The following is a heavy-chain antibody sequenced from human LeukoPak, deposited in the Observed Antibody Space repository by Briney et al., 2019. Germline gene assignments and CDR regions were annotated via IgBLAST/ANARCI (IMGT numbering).Heavy chain of an antibody. CDR1: GYTFTSYG. J-gene: IGHJ5*02. CDR2: ISAYNGNT. V-gene: IGHV1-18*01. CDR3: ARIPTFGGVIVSNWFDP. D-gene: IGHD3-16*02. Sequence: ASVKVSCKASGYTFTSYGISWVRQAPGQGLEWMGWISAYNGNTNYAQKLQGRVTMTTDTSTSTAYMELRSLRSDDTAVYYCARIPTFGGVIVSNWFDPWGQGTLVTVSS.